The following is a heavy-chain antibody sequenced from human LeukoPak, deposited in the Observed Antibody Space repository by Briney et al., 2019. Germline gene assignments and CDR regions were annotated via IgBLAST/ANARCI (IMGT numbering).Heavy chain of an antibody. Sequence: SVTVSFKASGFTFTTSAVQWVRQARGQRLEGIGWIVVGSGNTNYAQKFQERVTITRDMSTSTVYMDLSSQRSEDTAVYYCAAASNYYDRSNYYSYAMDVWGQGTTVTVSS. J-gene: IGHJ6*02. V-gene: IGHV1-58*01. CDR1: GFTFTTSA. CDR2: IVVGSGNT. D-gene: IGHD3-22*01. CDR3: AAASNYYDRSNYYSYAMDV.